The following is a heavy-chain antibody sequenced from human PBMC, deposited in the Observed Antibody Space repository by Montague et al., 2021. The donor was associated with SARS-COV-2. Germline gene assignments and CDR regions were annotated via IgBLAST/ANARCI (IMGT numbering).Heavy chain of an antibody. CDR2: IDYSGST. Sequence: SETLSLTCTVSGGFISSSSYDWGWIRQPPGKGLEWIGSIDYSGSTYYXXXVESRVTISVDTSKNQFSLKLSSVTAADTAVYYCARKASRGITIFGVVTASYYFDYWGQGTLVTVSS. CDR3: ARKASRGITIFGVVTASYYFDY. J-gene: IGHJ4*02. CDR1: GGFISSSSYD. V-gene: IGHV4-39*01. D-gene: IGHD3-3*01.